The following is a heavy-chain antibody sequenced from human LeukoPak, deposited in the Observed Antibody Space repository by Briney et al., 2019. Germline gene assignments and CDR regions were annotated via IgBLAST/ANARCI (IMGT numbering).Heavy chain of an antibody. CDR3: ARDSYYDSSGSVDY. V-gene: IGHV1-46*01. D-gene: IGHD3-22*01. J-gene: IGHJ4*02. CDR1: GYTFTSHY. Sequence: ASVKVSCKASGYTFTSHYMHWVRQAPGQGLEWMGRINPSGGSTTYAQRFHGRVTMTRDTSTSTVYMELSSLRSEDTAVYFCARDSYYDSSGSVDYWGQGTLVTVSS. CDR2: INPSGGST.